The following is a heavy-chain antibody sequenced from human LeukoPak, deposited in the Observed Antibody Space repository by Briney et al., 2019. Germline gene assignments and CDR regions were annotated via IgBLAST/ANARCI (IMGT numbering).Heavy chain of an antibody. V-gene: IGHV3-15*01. CDR1: GLTFTSAW. J-gene: IGHJ5*02. CDR2: IKSKSVGETT. D-gene: IGHD5-12*01. Sequence: PGGSLRLSYATSGLTFTSAWLTWVRQAPGKGLEWVGRIKSKSVGETTDYAAPVKGRFTISRDDSENTLYLQMNSLKTEYTAVYYCTTHSGNDLRSWGQGTLVTVSS. CDR3: TTHSGNDLRS.